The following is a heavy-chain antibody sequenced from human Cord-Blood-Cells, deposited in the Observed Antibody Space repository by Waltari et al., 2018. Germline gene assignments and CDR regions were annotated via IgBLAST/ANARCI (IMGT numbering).Heavy chain of an antibody. J-gene: IGHJ4*02. Sequence: QVQLQESGPGLVKPSATLSLTCTVPGGSISSYYWSWIRQPPGKGLEWIGYIYYSGSTNYNPSLKSRVTISVDTSKNQFSLKLSSVTAADTAVYYCAREVAAAYFDYWGQGTLVTVSS. CDR2: IYYSGST. CDR3: AREVAAAYFDY. V-gene: IGHV4-59*01. CDR1: GGSISSYY. D-gene: IGHD2-15*01.